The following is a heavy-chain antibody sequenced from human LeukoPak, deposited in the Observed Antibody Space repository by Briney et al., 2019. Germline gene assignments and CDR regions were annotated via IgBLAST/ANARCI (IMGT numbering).Heavy chain of an antibody. V-gene: IGHV3-53*01. CDR1: GFTFSDYA. D-gene: IGHD2-2*01. J-gene: IGHJ4*02. CDR3: ARGVPAATF. CDR2: IYSGGST. Sequence: GGSLRLSCAASGFTFSDYAMSWVRQAPGKGLEWVSVIYSGGSTYYADSVKGRFTISRDNSKNTLYLQMNSLRAEDTAVYYCARGVPAATFWGQGTLVTVSS.